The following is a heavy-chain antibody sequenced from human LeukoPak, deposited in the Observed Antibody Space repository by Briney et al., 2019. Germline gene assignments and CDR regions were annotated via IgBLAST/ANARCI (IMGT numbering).Heavy chain of an antibody. J-gene: IGHJ4*02. CDR3: IRVDGGY. CDR1: GFTFSSYG. Sequence: GGSLTLSCAASGFTFSSYGMHCVRQGPGKGLVWVSRINSDGSTTNYADSVKGRFTISRDNAKNTLYLQMNSLRAEDTAVYYCIRVDGGYWGQGTLVTVSS. V-gene: IGHV3-74*01. D-gene: IGHD3-16*01. CDR2: INSDGSTT.